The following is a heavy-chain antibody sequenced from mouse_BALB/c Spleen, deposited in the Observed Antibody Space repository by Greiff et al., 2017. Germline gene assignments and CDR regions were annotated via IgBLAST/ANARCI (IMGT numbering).Heavy chain of an antibody. Sequence: VQLQQSGAELVRPGASVKLSCTASGFNIKDYYMHWVKQRPEQGLEWIGWIDPENGDTEYAPKFQGKATMTADTSSNTAYLQLSSLTSEDTAVYYCKRGYAMDYWGQGTSVTVSS. V-gene: IGHV14-4*02. CDR1: GFNIKDYY. J-gene: IGHJ4*01. CDR3: KRGYAMDY. CDR2: IDPENGDT.